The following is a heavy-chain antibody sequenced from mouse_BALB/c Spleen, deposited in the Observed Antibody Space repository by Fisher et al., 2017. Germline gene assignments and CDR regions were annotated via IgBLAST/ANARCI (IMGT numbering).Heavy chain of an antibody. V-gene: IGHV1-84*01. J-gene: IGHJ4*01. D-gene: IGHD2-1*01. Sequence: KFKGKATLTADKSSSTAYMQLSSLTSEDSAVYFCAILGNLYAMDYWGQGTSVTVSS. CDR3: AILGNLYAMDY.